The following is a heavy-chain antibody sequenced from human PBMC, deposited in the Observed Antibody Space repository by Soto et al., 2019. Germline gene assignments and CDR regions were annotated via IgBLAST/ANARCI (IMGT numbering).Heavy chain of an antibody. CDR2: ISSTSNII. J-gene: IGHJ4*02. CDR1: GLSFGRFV. V-gene: IGHV3-48*04. CDR3: ASVEMATIPTETISDF. D-gene: IGHD5-12*01. Sequence: PGGSLRLSCAASGLSFGRFVMIWVRQPPGKGLEWVSYISSTSNIIYYSDSVKGRFTVSRDNAKNSLYLQMNSLRAEDTAVYYCASVEMATIPTETISDFWGQGTLVTVSS.